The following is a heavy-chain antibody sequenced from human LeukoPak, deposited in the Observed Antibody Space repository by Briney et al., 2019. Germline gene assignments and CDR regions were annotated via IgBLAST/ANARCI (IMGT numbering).Heavy chain of an antibody. J-gene: IGHJ6*02. D-gene: IGHD6-13*01. CDR1: GYTFTGYY. CDR2: INPNSGGT. CDR3: ARILGSSSWYAYYYYYGMDV. V-gene: IGHV1-2*02. Sequence: ASVKVSCKASGYTFTGYYMHWVRQAPGQGLEWMGWINPNSGGTNYAQKFQGRVTMTRDTSISTAYMELSGLRSDDTAVYYCARILGSSSWYAYYYYYGMDVWGQGTTVTVSS.